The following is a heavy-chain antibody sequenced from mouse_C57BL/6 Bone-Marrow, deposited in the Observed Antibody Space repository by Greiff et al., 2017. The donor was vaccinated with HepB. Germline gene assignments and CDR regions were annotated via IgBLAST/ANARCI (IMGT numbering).Heavy chain of an antibody. V-gene: IGHV1-42*01. Sequence: VQLKESGPELVKPGASVKISCKASGYSFTGYYMNWVKQSPEKSLEWIGEINPSTGGTTYNQKFKAKATLTVDKSSSTAYMHLKSLTSEDSAVYYCATRRLLGSGYFDVWGTGTTVTVSS. CDR3: ATRRLLGSGYFDV. J-gene: IGHJ1*03. CDR1: GYSFTGYY. D-gene: IGHD1-1*01. CDR2: INPSTGGT.